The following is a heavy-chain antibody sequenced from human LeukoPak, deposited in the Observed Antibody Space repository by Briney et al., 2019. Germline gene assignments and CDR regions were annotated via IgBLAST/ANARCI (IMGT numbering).Heavy chain of an antibody. V-gene: IGHV3-30*02. Sequence: GGSLRLSCAASGFTFSSYGMHWVRQAPGKGLEWVAFIRYDGGNKYYADSVKGRFTISRDNSKNTLYLQTNSLRAEDTAVYYCAKDLGLDYWGQGTLVTVSS. CDR2: IRYDGGNK. CDR3: AKDLGLDY. J-gene: IGHJ4*02. D-gene: IGHD3-16*01. CDR1: GFTFSSYG.